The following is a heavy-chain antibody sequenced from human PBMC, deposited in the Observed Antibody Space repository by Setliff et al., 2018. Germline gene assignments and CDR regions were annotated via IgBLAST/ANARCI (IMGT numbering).Heavy chain of an antibody. V-gene: IGHV4-59*01. J-gene: IGHJ4*02. Sequence: SETLSLTCNVSGVSISSYYWSWIRQPPGKGLECIGYIQKSGSANYNPSLMSRVTISVDTSRNQFSLKLRSVTAADTAVYYCARLSWDGYYYAPDYWGQGTLVTVSS. D-gene: IGHD3-22*01. CDR2: IQKSGSA. CDR3: ARLSWDGYYYAPDY. CDR1: GVSISSYY.